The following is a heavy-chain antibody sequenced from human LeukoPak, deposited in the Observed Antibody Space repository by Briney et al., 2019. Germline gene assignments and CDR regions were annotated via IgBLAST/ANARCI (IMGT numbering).Heavy chain of an antibody. CDR2: ISDSGDGT. Sequence: PGGSLRLSCAASGFTFRTYAMSWVRQAPGKGLEWVSGISDSGDGTYYAESVKGRFTISRDNPRDTVYLQMNSLRAEDTAIYYCAKDRRGDNYYYYYMDVWGKGTTVTVSS. V-gene: IGHV3-23*01. CDR3: AKDRRGDNYYYYYMDV. CDR1: GFTFRTYA. J-gene: IGHJ6*03. D-gene: IGHD2-21*02.